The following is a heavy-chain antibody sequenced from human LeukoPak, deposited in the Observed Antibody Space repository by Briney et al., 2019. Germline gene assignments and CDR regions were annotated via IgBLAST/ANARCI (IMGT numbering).Heavy chain of an antibody. J-gene: IGHJ3*02. V-gene: IGHV3-7*01. CDR1: IFTFSYSG. CDR2: IRGDESRK. CDR3: ARDANYHVNSDYYDAFDI. D-gene: IGHD3-22*01. Sequence: GGSLRLSCAASIFTFSYSGMHWVRQAPGKGLEWVANIRGDESRKYYLDSVTGRFTISRDNAKNSRYLQMNSLRAEDTAVYYCARDANYHVNSDYYDAFDIWGQGTMVTVSS.